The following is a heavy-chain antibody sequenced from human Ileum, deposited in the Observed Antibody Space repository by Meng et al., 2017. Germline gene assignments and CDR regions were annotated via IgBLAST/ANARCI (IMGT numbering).Heavy chain of an antibody. V-gene: IGHV3-72*01. J-gene: IGHJ4*02. CDR2: SRNKANSYTT. CDR3: AGISNRISSWSY. Sequence: GESLKISCAASGFTFSDHYMDWVRQAPGKGLEWVGRSRNKANSYTTDYAASVKGRFTISRDDSENSVYLQMNSLKSEDTAVYYCAGISNRISSWSYWGQGTLVTVSS. CDR1: GFTFSDHY. D-gene: IGHD6-6*01.